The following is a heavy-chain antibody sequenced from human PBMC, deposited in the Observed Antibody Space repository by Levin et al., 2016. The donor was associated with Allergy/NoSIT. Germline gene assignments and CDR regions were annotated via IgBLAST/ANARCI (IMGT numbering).Heavy chain of an antibody. V-gene: IGHV4-39*01. J-gene: IGHJ3*02. CDR3: ARRPRGVRGSGAFDI. D-gene: IGHD3-10*01. Sequence: WIRQPPGKGLEWIGSIYYSGSTYYNPSLKSRVTISVDTSKNQFSLKLSSVTAADTAVYYCARRPRGVRGSGAFDIWGQGTMVTVSS. CDR2: IYYSGST.